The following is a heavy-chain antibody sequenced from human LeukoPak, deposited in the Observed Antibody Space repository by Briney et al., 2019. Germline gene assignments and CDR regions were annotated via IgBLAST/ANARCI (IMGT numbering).Heavy chain of an antibody. CDR1: GDSISSGGHY. CDR3: ARRYRSSTSCYPWEYFDY. CDR2: VYYSGST. J-gene: IGHJ4*02. D-gene: IGHD2-2*01. V-gene: IGHV4-31*03. Sequence: PSQTLSLTCTVSGDSISSGGHYWSWIRQHPVKGLEWIGYVYYSGSTNYNPSLKSRLTISVDTSKNQFSLKLSSVTAADTAVYYCARRYRSSTSCYPWEYFDYWGQGTLVTVSS.